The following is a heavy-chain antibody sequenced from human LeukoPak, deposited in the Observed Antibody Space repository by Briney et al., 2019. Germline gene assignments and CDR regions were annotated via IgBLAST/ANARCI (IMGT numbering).Heavy chain of an antibody. D-gene: IGHD3-22*01. J-gene: IGHJ4*02. V-gene: IGHV3-23*01. CDR1: GFTFSTYA. CDR3: AKDSSWSYYYDSSGYFDY. Sequence: GGSLRLSCAASGFTFSTYAMSWVRQAPGKGLEWVSAISGSGDRTYHADSVKGRFTTSRDNSKNTLYLQMNSLRAEDTAIYYCAKDSSWSYYYDSSGYFDYWGQGTLVTVSS. CDR2: ISGSGDRT.